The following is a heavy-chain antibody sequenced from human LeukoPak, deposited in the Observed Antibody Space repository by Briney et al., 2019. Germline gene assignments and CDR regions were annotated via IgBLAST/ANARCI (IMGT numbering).Heavy chain of an antibody. CDR3: ARGVNDFWSGSDFDY. J-gene: IGHJ4*02. Sequence: PGGSLRLSCAASGFTFSSYWMHWVRQAPGKGLVWVSRINSDGSSTSYADSVKGRFTISRDNAKNTLYLQMNSLRAEDTAVYYCARGVNDFWSGSDFDYWGQGTLVTVSP. D-gene: IGHD3-3*01. V-gene: IGHV3-74*01. CDR2: INSDGSST. CDR1: GFTFSSYW.